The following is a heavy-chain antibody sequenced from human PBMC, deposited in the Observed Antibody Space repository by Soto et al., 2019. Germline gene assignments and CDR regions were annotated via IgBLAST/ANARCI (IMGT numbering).Heavy chain of an antibody. CDR3: PKTVMYGDYSGSVGYFDL. D-gene: IGHD4-17*01. Sequence: QVQLVESGGGVVQPGRSLRLSCAASGFTFSSYTMHWVRQAPGKGLEWVAVISYDGSNKYYADSVKGRFTISRDNSKNTLYLQMNSLRAEDTAMYYCPKTVMYGDYSGSVGYFDLWGRGTLVTVSS. J-gene: IGHJ2*01. CDR2: ISYDGSNK. V-gene: IGHV3-30*18. CDR1: GFTFSSYT.